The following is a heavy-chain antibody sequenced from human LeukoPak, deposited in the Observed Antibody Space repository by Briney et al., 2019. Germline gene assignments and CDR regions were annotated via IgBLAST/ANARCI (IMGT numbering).Heavy chain of an antibody. Sequence: ASVKVSCKASGYTFTGYYMHWVRQAPGQGLEWMGWINPNSGGTNYAQKFQGRVTMTRDTSISTAYMELSRLRSDDTAVYYCATARGVISPDFDYWGQGTLVTVSS. J-gene: IGHJ4*02. D-gene: IGHD3-10*01. V-gene: IGHV1-2*02. CDR3: ATARGVISPDFDY. CDR1: GYTFTGYY. CDR2: INPNSGGT.